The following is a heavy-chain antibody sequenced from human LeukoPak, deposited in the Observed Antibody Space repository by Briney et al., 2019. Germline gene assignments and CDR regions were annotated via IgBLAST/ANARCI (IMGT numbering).Heavy chain of an antibody. V-gene: IGHV1-8*01. CDR2: MNPNSGNT. CDR1: GYTFTSYD. J-gene: IGHJ5*02. CDR3: ARAKGDIVAANNWFDP. Sequence: PGASVKVSCKASGYTFTSYDINWVRQATGQGLEWMGWMNPNSGNTGYAQKFQGRVTITTDESTSTAYMELSSLRSEDTAVYYCARAKGDIVAANNWFDPWGQGTLVTVSS. D-gene: IGHD5-12*01.